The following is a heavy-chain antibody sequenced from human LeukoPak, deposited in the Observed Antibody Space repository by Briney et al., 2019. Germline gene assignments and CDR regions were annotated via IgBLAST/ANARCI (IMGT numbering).Heavy chain of an antibody. CDR1: GGSFSGYY. Sequence: PSETLSLTCAVYGGSFSGYYWSWIRQPPGKGLEWIGEINHSGSTNYNPSLKSRVTISVDTSKNQFSLKLSSVTAADTAVYYCARDGGYSYVINWFDPWGQGTLVTVSS. CDR3: ARDGGYSYVINWFDP. D-gene: IGHD5-18*01. V-gene: IGHV4-34*01. CDR2: INHSGST. J-gene: IGHJ5*02.